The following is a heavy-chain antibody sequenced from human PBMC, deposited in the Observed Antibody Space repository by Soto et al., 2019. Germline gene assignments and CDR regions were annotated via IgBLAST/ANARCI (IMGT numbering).Heavy chain of an antibody. D-gene: IGHD3-10*01. CDR2: IYYSGST. Sequence: ETLSLTCAVSGGSISSYYWSRIRQPPGKGLEWIGYIYYSGSTNYNPSLKSRVTISVDTSKNQFSLKLNSMTAADTAVYYCARHNYGSGSTYFDYWGQGTLVTVSS. CDR1: GGSISSYY. V-gene: IGHV4-59*08. CDR3: ARHNYGSGSTYFDY. J-gene: IGHJ4*02.